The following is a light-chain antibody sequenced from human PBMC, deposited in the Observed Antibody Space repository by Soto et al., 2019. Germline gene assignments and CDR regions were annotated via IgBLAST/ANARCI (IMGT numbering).Light chain of an antibody. J-gene: IGKJ2*01. CDR3: QQYNSYSPT. Sequence: DIQMTQSPSTLSASVGDRVTITCRASQSISSWLAWYQQKPGKAPKLLIYKASSLESGVPSRFSGSGSGTEFTLTISSLQPDDVETYSCQQYNSYSPTFGQGTKLEIK. V-gene: IGKV1-5*03. CDR2: KAS. CDR1: QSISSW.